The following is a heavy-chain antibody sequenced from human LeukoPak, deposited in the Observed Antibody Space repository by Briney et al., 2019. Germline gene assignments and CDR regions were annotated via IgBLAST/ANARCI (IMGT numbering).Heavy chain of an antibody. CDR1: GYTFTGYY. V-gene: IGHV1-2*02. D-gene: IGHD2-21*01. Sequence: ASVKVSCKASGYTFTGYYMHWVRQAPGQGLEWMGWINPNSGGTNYAQKFQGRATMTRDTSISTAYMELSRLRSDDTAVYYCARECGGDCSYYFDYWGQGTLVTVSS. CDR2: INPNSGGT. J-gene: IGHJ4*02. CDR3: ARECGGDCSYYFDY.